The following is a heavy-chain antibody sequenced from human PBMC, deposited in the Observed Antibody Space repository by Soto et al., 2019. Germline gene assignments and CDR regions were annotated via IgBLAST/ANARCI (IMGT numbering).Heavy chain of an antibody. Sequence: EVQLVESGGGLVQPGGSLRLSCAASGFTFSSYWMHWVRQAPGKGLVWVSRINSDGGSTSYADSVKGRFTISRDNSKNTLYLQMNSLRAEDTDVYYCARRTVGGTGPYNFDNWGQGTLVTVSS. V-gene: IGHV3-74*01. CDR2: INSDGGST. CDR1: GFTFSSYW. D-gene: IGHD2-15*01. J-gene: IGHJ4*02. CDR3: ARRTVGGTGPYNFDN.